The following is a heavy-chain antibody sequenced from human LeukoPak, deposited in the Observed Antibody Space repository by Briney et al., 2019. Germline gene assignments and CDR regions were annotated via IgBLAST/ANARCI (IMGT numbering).Heavy chain of an antibody. Sequence: LAGGSLRLSCGATGLIFRTYVMTRVGQGPGKGLEWVSSISPSGGTTFYADAVKGRFTISRDNSISTLYLHISSPRAEDTAVYFCSKGQYYFDYWGQGTLVTVSS. CDR3: SKGQYYFDY. CDR1: GLIFRTYV. J-gene: IGHJ4*02. CDR2: ISPSGGTT. V-gene: IGHV3-23*01.